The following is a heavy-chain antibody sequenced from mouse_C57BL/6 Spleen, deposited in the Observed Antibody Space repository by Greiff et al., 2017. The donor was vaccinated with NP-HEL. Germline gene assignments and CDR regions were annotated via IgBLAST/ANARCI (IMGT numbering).Heavy chain of an antibody. D-gene: IGHD2-4*01. V-gene: IGHV3-6*01. CDR2: ISYDGSN. J-gene: IGHJ4*01. Sequence: EVKLMESGPGLVKPSQSLSLTCSVTGYSITSGYYWNWIRQFPGNKLEWMGYISYDGSNNYNPSLKNRISITRDTSTNQFFLKLNSVTTEDTATYYCARVDDYGYYYAMDYWGQGTSVTVSS. CDR1: GYSITSGYY. CDR3: ARVDDYGYYYAMDY.